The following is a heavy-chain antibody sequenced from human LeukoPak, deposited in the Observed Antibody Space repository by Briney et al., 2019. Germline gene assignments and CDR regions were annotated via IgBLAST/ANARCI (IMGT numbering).Heavy chain of an antibody. CDR1: GGSMDNYY. Sequence: PSETLSLTCTVSGGSMDNYYWSWIRQPAGKGLEVIGRIFTSGTTRYNPSLKSRVTMFVDKSKGHFSLKLTSVTAADTAVYYCARETPHYYGSGSYTHWGQGTLVTVSS. J-gene: IGHJ4*02. CDR2: IFTSGTT. V-gene: IGHV4-4*07. CDR3: ARETPHYYGSGSYTH. D-gene: IGHD3-10*01.